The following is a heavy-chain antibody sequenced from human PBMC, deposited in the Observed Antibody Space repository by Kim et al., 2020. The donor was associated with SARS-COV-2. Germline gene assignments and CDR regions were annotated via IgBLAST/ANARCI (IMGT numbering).Heavy chain of an antibody. D-gene: IGHD4-17*01. V-gene: IGHV4-4*02. CDR3: ARGGYDYGDIRFDY. Sequence: NLSLKRRFTISLDKSKNQFSLKLSSVTAADTAVYYCARGGYDYGDIRFDYWGQGTLVTVSS. J-gene: IGHJ4*02.